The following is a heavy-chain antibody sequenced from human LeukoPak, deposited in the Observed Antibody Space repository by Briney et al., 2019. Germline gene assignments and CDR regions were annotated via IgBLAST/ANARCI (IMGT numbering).Heavy chain of an antibody. CDR2: IKQDGSEK. CDR1: GFTFSSHW. CDR3: AREWCRGDSCYRIFDY. D-gene: IGHD2-15*01. J-gene: IGHJ4*01. V-gene: IGHV3-7*05. Sequence: PGGSLRLSCAASGFTFSSHWMSWVRQAPGKGLEWVANIKQDGSEKYYVGSVKGRSTISRDNAKNSLYLQMNSLRAEDTAVYYCAREWCRGDSCYRIFDYWGHGTLVTVSS.